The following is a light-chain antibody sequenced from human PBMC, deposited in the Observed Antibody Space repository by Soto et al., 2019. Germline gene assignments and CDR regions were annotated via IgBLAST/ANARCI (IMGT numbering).Light chain of an antibody. CDR2: ENN. CDR1: SSNIGNNY. Sequence: QSVLTQPPSVSAAPGQKVTISCSGSSSNIGNNYVSWYQQLPGTAPKLLIYENNKRPSGIPDRFSGSKSGTSATLGITGLLTGDEADYYCGTWDSSLSAGVFGTGTKLTVL. V-gene: IGLV1-51*02. J-gene: IGLJ1*01. CDR3: GTWDSSLSAGV.